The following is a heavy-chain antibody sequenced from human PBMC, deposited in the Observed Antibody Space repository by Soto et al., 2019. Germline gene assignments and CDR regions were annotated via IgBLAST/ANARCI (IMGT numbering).Heavy chain of an antibody. CDR3: AKDMLRMVRGVLSFDY. V-gene: IGHV3-9*01. D-gene: IGHD3-10*01. CDR1: VFTFSIHP. J-gene: IGHJ4*02. Sequence: GGALRLSCAASVFTFSIHPMSWVRQAPGKGLEWVSGISWNSGSRGYADSVKGRFTISRDNAKNSLYLQMNSLRAEDTALYYCAKDMLRMVRGVLSFDYWGKGTQVTVSS. CDR2: ISWNSGSR.